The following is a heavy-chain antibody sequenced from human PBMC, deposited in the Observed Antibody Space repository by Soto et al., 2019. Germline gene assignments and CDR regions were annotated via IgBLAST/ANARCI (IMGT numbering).Heavy chain of an antibody. D-gene: IGHD1-26*01. CDR3: VSGSYSADDVYDM. CDR1: GFSFSDSF. CDR2: INSRSTFT. J-gene: IGHJ3*02. V-gene: IGHV3-11*06. Sequence: QVQLVESGGGLVKPGGSLRLSCAASGFSFSDSFMSWIRQTPGKGLDFASYINSRSTFTDYAVSVKGRFTISRDNAKNSLYLQMNRLRVDDTAIYYCVSGSYSADDVYDMCGQGTKVTVSS.